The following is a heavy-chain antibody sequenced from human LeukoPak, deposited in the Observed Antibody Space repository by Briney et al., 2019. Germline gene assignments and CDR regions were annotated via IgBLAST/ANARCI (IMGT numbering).Heavy chain of an antibody. J-gene: IGHJ4*02. D-gene: IGHD3-10*01. CDR2: SNRRGSTT. V-gene: IGHV3-48*03. CDR1: GFSFSSYE. CDR3: ARGHMVRGFH. Sequence: GGSLRLSCAASGFSFSSYEMNWVRQAPGKGLEWVSHSNRRGSTTYYADSVRGRFTISRDNAKNSLYLQMNSLRAEDTAVYYCARGHMVRGFHWGQGTLVTVSS.